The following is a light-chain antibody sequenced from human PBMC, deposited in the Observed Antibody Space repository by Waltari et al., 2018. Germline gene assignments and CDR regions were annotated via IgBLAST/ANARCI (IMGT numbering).Light chain of an antibody. CDR2: AAS. CDR1: QLVDNF. Sequence: DIQMTQSPSSLSVSVGDRVTITCRASQLVDNFLNWYQQKPGQAPSLLIYAASSLQSGVPSRFSGRGSRTDFTLTISSLQPEDFATYYCQQSYTTPYTFGQGTRLDIK. J-gene: IGKJ2*01. CDR3: QQSYTTPYT. V-gene: IGKV1-39*01.